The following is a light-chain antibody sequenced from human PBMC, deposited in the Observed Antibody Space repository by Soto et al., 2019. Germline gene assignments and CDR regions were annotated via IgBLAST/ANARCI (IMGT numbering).Light chain of an antibody. CDR1: QSVSSN. J-gene: IGKJ5*01. V-gene: IGKV3D-15*01. CDR2: GAS. Sequence: EIVMTQSPATLSVSPGERATLSCRASQSVSSNLAWYQQKPGQAPSLLIYGASTRATGIPARFSGSGSGTELTITINSLQSEDFVVYYCQQYDNWPPTFGQGTRLEIK. CDR3: QQYDNWPPT.